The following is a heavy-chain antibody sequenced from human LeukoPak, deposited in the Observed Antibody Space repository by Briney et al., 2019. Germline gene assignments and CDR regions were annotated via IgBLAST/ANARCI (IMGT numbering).Heavy chain of an antibody. CDR1: GGSFSGYY. V-gene: IGHV4-34*01. Sequence: PLETLSLTCAVYGGSFSGYYWSWIRQPPGKGLEWIGEINHSGSTNYNPSLKSRVTISVDTSKNQFSLKLSSVTAADTAVYYCASGDSSGTFDYWGQGTLVTVSS. J-gene: IGHJ4*02. CDR2: INHSGST. CDR3: ASGDSSGTFDY. D-gene: IGHD6-19*01.